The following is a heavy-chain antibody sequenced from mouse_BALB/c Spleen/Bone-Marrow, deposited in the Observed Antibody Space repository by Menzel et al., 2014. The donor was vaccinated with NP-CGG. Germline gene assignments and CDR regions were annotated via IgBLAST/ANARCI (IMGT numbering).Heavy chain of an antibody. CDR1: GYTFTSYW. D-gene: IGHD2-2*01. CDR3: ASYYGYDEGFAY. J-gene: IGHJ3*01. Sequence: QVQLQQPGAELVKPGASVKLSCKASGYTFTSYWMHWVKQRPGQGLEWIGEIDPSDSYTNYNLKFKGKATLTVDKSSSTAYMQLSSLTSEDSAVYYCASYYGYDEGFAYWGQGTLVTVSA. V-gene: IGHV1-69*02. CDR2: IDPSDSYT.